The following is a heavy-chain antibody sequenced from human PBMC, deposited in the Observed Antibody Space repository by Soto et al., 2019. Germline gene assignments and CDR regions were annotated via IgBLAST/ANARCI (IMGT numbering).Heavy chain of an antibody. CDR2: ISGSGGST. V-gene: IGHV3-23*01. D-gene: IGHD3-16*02. Sequence: EVQLLESGGGLVQPGGSLRLSCAASGFTFSSYAMSWVRQAPGKGLEWVSAISGSGGSTYYADSVKGRFTISRDNSKNTLYLQMHSLRAEDTAVYYCAKAIAGSYLRHYFDYWGQGTLVTVSS. CDR1: GFTFSSYA. J-gene: IGHJ4*02. CDR3: AKAIAGSYLRHYFDY.